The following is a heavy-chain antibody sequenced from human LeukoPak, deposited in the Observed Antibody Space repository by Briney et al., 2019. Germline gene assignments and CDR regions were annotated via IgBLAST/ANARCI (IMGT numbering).Heavy chain of an antibody. CDR2: IRYDGSIK. J-gene: IGHJ3*02. CDR3: AKFDI. V-gene: IGHV3-30*02. Sequence: GGSLRLSCAASGFSFSSYGMHWVRQAPGKGLEWVAVIRYDGSIKYYADSVKGRLTISRDNSRTTLYLQIDGLRAEGTAVYYCAKFDIWGQGTMVTVSS. CDR1: GFSFSSYG.